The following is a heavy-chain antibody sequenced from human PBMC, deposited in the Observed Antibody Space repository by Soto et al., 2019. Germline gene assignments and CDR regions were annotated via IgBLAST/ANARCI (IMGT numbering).Heavy chain of an antibody. V-gene: IGHV1-8*01. J-gene: IGHJ6*03. CDR3: ARGTNGLTLSYYDFWSGPVPYYYYYYMDV. CDR2: MNPNSGNT. CDR1: GYTFTSYD. D-gene: IGHD3-3*01. Sequence: ASVKVSCKASGYTFTSYDINWVRQATGQGLEWMGWMNPNSGNTGYAQKFQGRVTMTRNTSISTAYMELSSLRSEDTAVYYCARGTNGLTLSYYDFWSGPVPYYYYYYMDVWGKGTTVTVSS.